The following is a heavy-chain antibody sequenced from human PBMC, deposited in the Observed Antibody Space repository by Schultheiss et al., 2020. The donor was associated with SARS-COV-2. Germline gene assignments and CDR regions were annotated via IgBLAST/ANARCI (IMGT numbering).Heavy chain of an antibody. CDR1: GFTFSSFE. J-gene: IGHJ4*02. CDR2: ISSSSSYI. D-gene: IGHD4-11*01. V-gene: IGHV3-21*05. CDR3: ARDRDYSNPYFDY. Sequence: GGSLRLSCAASGFTFSSFEMNWVRQAPGKGLEWVSYISSSSSYIYYADSVKGRFTISRDNAKNSLYLQMNSLRAEDTAVYYCARDRDYSNPYFDYWGQGTLVTVSS.